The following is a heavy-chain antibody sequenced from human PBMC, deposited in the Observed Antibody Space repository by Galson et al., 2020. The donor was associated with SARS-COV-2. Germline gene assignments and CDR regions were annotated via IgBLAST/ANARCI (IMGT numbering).Heavy chain of an antibody. Sequence: GESLKISCAASGFLFSDYSMNWVRQAPGKGLEWVSYISRSSDMKYYADSVKGRFTISRDNADNSLYLQMNSLRDEDTAVYYCARSTGHFDYWGQGTLVTVSS. D-gene: IGHD3-9*01. V-gene: IGHV3-48*02. CDR1: GFLFSDYS. CDR2: ISRSSDMK. CDR3: ARSTGHFDY. J-gene: IGHJ4*02.